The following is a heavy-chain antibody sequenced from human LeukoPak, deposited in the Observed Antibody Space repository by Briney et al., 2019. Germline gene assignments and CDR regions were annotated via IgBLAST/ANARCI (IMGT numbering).Heavy chain of an antibody. CDR1: GGTFSSYA. Sequence: ASVKVSCKASGGTFSSYAISWVRQAPGQGLEWMGRISAYNGNTNYAQKLQGRVTMTTDTSTSTAYMELRSLRSDDTAVYYCASGAPVWDQPEYYYDSSGYPYVSFDYWGQGTLVTVSS. D-gene: IGHD3-22*01. CDR2: ISAYNGNT. CDR3: ASGAPVWDQPEYYYDSSGYPYVSFDY. V-gene: IGHV1-18*01. J-gene: IGHJ4*02.